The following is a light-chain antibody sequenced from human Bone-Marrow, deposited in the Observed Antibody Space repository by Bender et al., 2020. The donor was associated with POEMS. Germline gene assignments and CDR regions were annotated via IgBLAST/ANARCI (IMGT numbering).Light chain of an antibody. Sequence: QSALTQPASVSGSPGQSITISCTGTISDVGSYNLVSWYQQYPGKAPKTMIYEVSKRPSGVSNRFSGSKSGNTASLTVSGLQAEDEADYYCSSFAGSNNLNIFGGGTKLTVL. CDR1: ISDVGSYNL. V-gene: IGLV2-23*02. CDR2: EVS. CDR3: SSFAGSNNLNI. J-gene: IGLJ2*01.